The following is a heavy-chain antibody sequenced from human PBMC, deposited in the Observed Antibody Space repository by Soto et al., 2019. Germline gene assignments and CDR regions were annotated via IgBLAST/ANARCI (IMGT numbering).Heavy chain of an antibody. CDR2: MNPNSGNT. V-gene: IGHV1-8*01. CDR1: GYTFTSYD. D-gene: IGHD3-9*01. J-gene: IGHJ4*02. CDR3: ARGVKYYDILPGYYGSYYFDY. Sequence: QVQLVQSGAEVKKPGASVKVSCKASGYTFTSYDINWVRQATGQGLEWMGWMNPNSGNTGYAQKFQGRVTMTRNTSIGTACMMXSSLRSEDTAVYYCARGVKYYDILPGYYGSYYFDYWGQGTLVTVSS.